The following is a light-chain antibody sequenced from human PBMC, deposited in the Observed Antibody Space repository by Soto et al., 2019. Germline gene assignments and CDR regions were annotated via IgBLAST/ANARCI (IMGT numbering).Light chain of an antibody. CDR2: DAS. CDR1: QSVSSY. CDR3: QQRSNWPPSIT. J-gene: IGKJ5*01. Sequence: EIVLTQSPATLSLSPGERATLSCRANQSVSSYLAWYQQQPGQAPRLLIYDASNRATGIPARFSGSGSGTDCTLTISSLEPEDFAVYYCQQRSNWPPSITFGQGTRLEIK. V-gene: IGKV3-11*01.